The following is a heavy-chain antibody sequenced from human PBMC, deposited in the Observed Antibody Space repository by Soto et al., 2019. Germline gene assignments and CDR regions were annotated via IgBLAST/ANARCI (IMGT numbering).Heavy chain of an antibody. CDR1: GFSFRGYN. CDR3: AKEMYSSSVPDYYYYYMDV. J-gene: IGHJ6*03. CDR2: ISGSGGST. V-gene: IGHV3-23*01. Sequence: GGSLRLSCAASGFSFRGYNMNWVRQAPGKGLEWVSAISGSGGSTYYADSVKGRFTISRDNSKNTLYLQMNSLRAEDTAVYYCAKEMYSSSVPDYYYYYMDVWGKGTTVTVSS. D-gene: IGHD6-6*01.